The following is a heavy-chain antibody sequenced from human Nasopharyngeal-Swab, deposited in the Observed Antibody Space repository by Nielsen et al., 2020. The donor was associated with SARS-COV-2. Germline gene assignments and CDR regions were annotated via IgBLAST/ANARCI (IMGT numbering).Heavy chain of an antibody. D-gene: IGHD1-1*01. J-gene: IGHJ6*03. CDR2: INHSGST. V-gene: IGHV4-34*01. Sequence: GSLRLSCAVYGGSFSGYYWSWIRQPPGKGLEWIGEINHSGSTNYNPSLKSRVTISVDTSKNQFSLKLSSVTAADTAVYYCGRHGAGTGGNRVYCYYYVNVWGKGTTVTVSS. CDR3: GRHGAGTGGNRVYCYYYVNV. CDR1: GGSFSGYY.